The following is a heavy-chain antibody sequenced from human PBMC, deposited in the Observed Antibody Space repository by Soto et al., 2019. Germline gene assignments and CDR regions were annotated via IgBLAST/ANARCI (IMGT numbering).Heavy chain of an antibody. J-gene: IGHJ4*02. V-gene: IGHV3-74*01. CDR2: INREGTST. Sequence: GGSLRLSCAASGFTLSNYLMHWVRKFPGKGLVWVSRINREGTSTTYADSVKGRFTISRDSAENTLYLQMKSLRAEDSAVYYCSSAPAPSGWDDYWGQGTLVTVS. CDR3: SSAPAPSGWDDY. D-gene: IGHD6-19*01. CDR1: GFTLSNYL.